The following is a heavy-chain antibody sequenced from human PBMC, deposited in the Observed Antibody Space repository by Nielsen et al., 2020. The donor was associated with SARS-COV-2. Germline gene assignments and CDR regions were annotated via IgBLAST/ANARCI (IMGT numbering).Heavy chain of an antibody. V-gene: IGHV3-30*18. J-gene: IGHJ4*02. CDR3: AKAIEVGATLMDY. D-gene: IGHD1-26*01. CDR1: GFTFSDYV. Sequence: GESLKISCAASGFTFSDYVMHWVRQAPGKGLEWVALISYDAIKKYYADSVRGRFTISRDNSKNTLYLQMNSLRAEDSAVYYCAKAIEVGATLMDYWGQGTLVTVSS. CDR2: ISYDAIKK.